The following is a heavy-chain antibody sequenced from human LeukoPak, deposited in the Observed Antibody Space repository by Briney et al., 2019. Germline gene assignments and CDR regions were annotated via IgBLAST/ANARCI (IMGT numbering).Heavy chain of an antibody. D-gene: IGHD1-26*01. Sequence: SETLSLTCTVSGGSISSYYWSWLRQPAGKGLEWIGRIYTSGSTNYNPSLKSRVTMSVDTSKNQFSLKLSSVTAADTAVYYCARDGSGIVGAIDFDYWGQGTLVTVSS. CDR3: ARDGSGIVGAIDFDY. CDR2: IYTSGST. V-gene: IGHV4-4*07. J-gene: IGHJ4*02. CDR1: GGSISSYY.